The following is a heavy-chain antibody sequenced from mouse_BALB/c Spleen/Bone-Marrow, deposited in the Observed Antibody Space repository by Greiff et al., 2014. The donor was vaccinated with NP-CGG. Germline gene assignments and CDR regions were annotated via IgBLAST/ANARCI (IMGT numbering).Heavy chain of an antibody. CDR1: GISITTGNYR. Sequence: EVKLMESGPGLVKPSQTVSLTCTVTGISITTGNYRWSWLRQFPGSKLEWIGYIYYSGTISYNPFITSRTTITRDTSKNQFFLEINSVTAEDTATNYCARYCNDAMDYWGQGTSVTVSS. CDR2: IYYSGTI. J-gene: IGHJ4*01. CDR3: ARYCNDAMDY. V-gene: IGHV3-5*02. D-gene: IGHD2-1*01.